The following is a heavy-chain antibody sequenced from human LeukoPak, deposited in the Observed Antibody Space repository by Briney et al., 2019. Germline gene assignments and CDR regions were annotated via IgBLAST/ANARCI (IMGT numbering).Heavy chain of an antibody. CDR3: AGAYCTNGVCYAPGLDY. CDR2: INHSGST. Sequence: PSETLSLTCAVYGGSFSGYYWSWIRQPPGKGLEWIRKINHSGSTNYNPSLKRRVTISVDTSKNQFSLKLSSVTAADTAVYYCAGAYCTNGVCYAPGLDYWGQGTLVTVSS. CDR1: GGSFSGYY. D-gene: IGHD2-8*01. J-gene: IGHJ4*02. V-gene: IGHV4-34*01.